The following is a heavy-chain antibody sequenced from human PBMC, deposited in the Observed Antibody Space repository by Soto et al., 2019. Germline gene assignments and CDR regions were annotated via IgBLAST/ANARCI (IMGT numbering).Heavy chain of an antibody. D-gene: IGHD2-2*01. CDR3: VRSVPAATWQYSGMDV. V-gene: IGHV4-4*02. Sequence: SETLSLTCAVSGDSVSSSSCWSWVRQAPGKGLEWIGEIYHSGTFNYNPSLASRVSVSVDKSRNQLSLNLKSVTAADTAVYYCVRSVPAATWQYSGMDVWGQGTRVTVSS. J-gene: IGHJ6*02. CDR2: IYHSGTF. CDR1: GDSVSSSSC.